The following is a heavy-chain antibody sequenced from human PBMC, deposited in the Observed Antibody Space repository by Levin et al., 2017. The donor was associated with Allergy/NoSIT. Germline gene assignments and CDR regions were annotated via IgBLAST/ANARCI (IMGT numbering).Heavy chain of an antibody. V-gene: IGHV1-69*13. Sequence: VASVKVSCKASGGTFTTYAISWVRQAPGQGLQWMGVIIPMFGTTNYAQKYQGRVTITADESTSTAYMELSSLRSEDMAVYYCARETFAMIRGVIIRYYYYAMDVWGQGTTVTVSS. CDR2: IIPMFGTT. J-gene: IGHJ6*02. CDR1: GGTFTTYA. D-gene: IGHD3-10*01. CDR3: ARETFAMIRGVIIRYYYYAMDV.